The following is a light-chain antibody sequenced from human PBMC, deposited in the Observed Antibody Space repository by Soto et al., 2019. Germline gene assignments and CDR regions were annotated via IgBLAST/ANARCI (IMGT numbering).Light chain of an antibody. Sequence: ALAQPASVSGSPGQSITISCTGSGRDIGAYNYVSWYQQHPGKAPKLIIYEVENRPSGVSNRFSASKSAFTASLTISGLQAEDEADYYCSSYTTSYFYVFGPGTKVTVL. CDR2: EVE. CDR3: SSYTTSYFYV. CDR1: GRDIGAYNY. V-gene: IGLV2-14*01. J-gene: IGLJ1*01.